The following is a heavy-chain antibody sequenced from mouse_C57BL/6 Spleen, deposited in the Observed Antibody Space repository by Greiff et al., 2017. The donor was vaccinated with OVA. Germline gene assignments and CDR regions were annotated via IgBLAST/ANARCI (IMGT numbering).Heavy chain of an antibody. Sequence: QVQLQQPGAELVKPGASVKLSCKASGYTFTSYWMHWVKQRPGQGLEWIGMIHPNSGSTNYNEKFKSKATLTVDKSSSTAYMQLSSLTSEDSAVYYCAREETVVENFDYWGQGTTLTVSS. J-gene: IGHJ2*01. D-gene: IGHD1-1*01. CDR2: IHPNSGST. CDR1: GYTFTSYW. CDR3: AREETVVENFDY. V-gene: IGHV1-64*01.